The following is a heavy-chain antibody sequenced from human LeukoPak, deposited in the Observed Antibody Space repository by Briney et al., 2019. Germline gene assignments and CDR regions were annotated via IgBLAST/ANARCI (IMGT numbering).Heavy chain of an antibody. CDR2: IYYSGNT. CDR1: GVSISSSNSY. J-gene: IGHJ4*02. V-gene: IGHV4-39*01. Sequence: SETLSLTCTVSGVSISSSNSYWGWIRQPPGKGLEWIGSIYYSGNTYYNASVKSRVTISIDSSKNQFSLMLSSVTAADTAVYYCARQTGSGLFTLPGGQGTLVTVSS. D-gene: IGHD3/OR15-3a*01. CDR3: ARQTGSGLFTLP.